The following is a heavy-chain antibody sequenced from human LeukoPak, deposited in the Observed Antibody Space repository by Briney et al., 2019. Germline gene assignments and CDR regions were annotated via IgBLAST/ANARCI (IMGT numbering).Heavy chain of an antibody. Sequence: SETLSLTCTVSGGSISSYYWSWIRQPPGKGLEWIGYIYYSGSTNYNPSLKSRVTISVDTSKNQFSLKLSSVTAADTAVYYCARDRHCSWYGGYFDYWGQGTLVTVSS. J-gene: IGHJ4*02. CDR2: IYYSGST. D-gene: IGHD6-13*01. V-gene: IGHV4-59*01. CDR3: ARDRHCSWYGGYFDY. CDR1: GGSISSYY.